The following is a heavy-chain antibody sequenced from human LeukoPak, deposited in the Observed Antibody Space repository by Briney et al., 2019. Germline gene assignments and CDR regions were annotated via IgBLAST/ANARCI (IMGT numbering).Heavy chain of an antibody. D-gene: IGHD6-19*01. V-gene: IGHV3-23*01. CDR3: AKNLARTVAGASDY. J-gene: IGHJ4*02. CDR2: ISGSGGST. Sequence: PGGSLRLSCAASGFTVSSNYMSWVRQAPGKGLEWVSAISGSGGSTYYADSVKGRFTISRDNSKNTLYLQMNSLRAEDTAVYYCAKNLARTVAGASDYWGQGTLVTVSS. CDR1: GFTVSSNY.